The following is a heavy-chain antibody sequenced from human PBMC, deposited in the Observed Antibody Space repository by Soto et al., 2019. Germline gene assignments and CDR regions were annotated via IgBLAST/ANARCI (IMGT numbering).Heavy chain of an antibody. CDR2: IIPIFGTA. V-gene: IGHV1-69*01. CDR3: ARDLEGYYGSGSYFGLDY. D-gene: IGHD3-10*01. J-gene: IGHJ4*02. CDR1: GGTFSSYA. Sequence: QVQLVQSGAEVKKPGSSVKVSCKASGGTFSSYAISWVRQAPGQGLEWMGGIIPIFGTANYAQKFQGRVTITADEPTSTAYMELSSLRSEDTAVYYCARDLEGYYGSGSYFGLDYWGQGTLVTVSS.